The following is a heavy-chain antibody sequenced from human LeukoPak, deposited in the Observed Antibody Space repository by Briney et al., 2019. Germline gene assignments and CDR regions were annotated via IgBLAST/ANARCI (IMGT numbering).Heavy chain of an antibody. Sequence: PSETLSLTCAVSGGSISSSNWWSWVRPPPGKGLEWIGEIYHSGSTNYNPSLKSRVTISVDRSKNQFSLKLSSVTAADTAVYYCASGGIVAKRGAFDIWGQGTMVTVSS. CDR2: IYHSGST. J-gene: IGHJ3*02. V-gene: IGHV4-4*02. CDR1: GGSISSSNW. CDR3: ASGGIVAKRGAFDI. D-gene: IGHD3-22*01.